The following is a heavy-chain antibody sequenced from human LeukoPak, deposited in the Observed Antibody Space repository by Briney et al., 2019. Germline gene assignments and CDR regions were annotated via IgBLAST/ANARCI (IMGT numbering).Heavy chain of an antibody. CDR3: ARGYGDYADDY. CDR1: GGSISSGGYY. V-gene: IGHV4-31*03. CDR2: IYYSGST. D-gene: IGHD4-17*01. Sequence: SETLSLTCTVSGGSISSGGYYWSWIRQHPGKGLEWIGYIYYSGSTYYNPSLKSRVTTSVDTSKNQFSLKLSSVTAADTAVYYCARGYGDYADDYWGQGTLVTVSS. J-gene: IGHJ4*02.